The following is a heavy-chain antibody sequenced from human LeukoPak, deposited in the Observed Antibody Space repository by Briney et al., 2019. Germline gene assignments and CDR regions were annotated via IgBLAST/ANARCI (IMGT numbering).Heavy chain of an antibody. D-gene: IGHD5-18*01. CDR2: INSDGSTT. CDR3: ARDAVDTANAV. V-gene: IGHV3-74*01. J-gene: IGHJ6*02. CDR1: GFTFNTYA. Sequence: GGSLRLSCAASGFTFNTYAMSWVRQAPGKGLVWVSHINSDGSTTSYADSVKGRFTISRDNAKNTLYLQMNSLRAEDTAVYYCARDAVDTANAVWGQGTTVTVSS.